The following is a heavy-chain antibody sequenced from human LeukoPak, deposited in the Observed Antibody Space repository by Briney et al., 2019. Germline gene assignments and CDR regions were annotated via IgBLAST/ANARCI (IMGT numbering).Heavy chain of an antibody. CDR2: IIPIFGTA. CDR3: AREGRRDNWNFWSY. D-gene: IGHD1-7*01. CDR1: GGTFSSYA. V-gene: IGHV1-69*05. J-gene: IGHJ4*02. Sequence: SVNVSCKASGGTFSSYAISWVRQAPGQGLEWMGGIIPIFGTANYAQKFQGRVTITTDESTSTAYMELSSLRSEDTAVYYCAREGRRDNWNFWSYWGQGTLVTVSS.